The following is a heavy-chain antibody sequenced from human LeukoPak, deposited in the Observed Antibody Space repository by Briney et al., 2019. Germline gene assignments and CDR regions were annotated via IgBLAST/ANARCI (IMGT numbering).Heavy chain of an antibody. CDR3: ARGSSSSWSP. CDR1: GYSISSYY. Sequence: SETLSLTCTVSGYSISSYYWSWIRQPPGKGLEWIGYIYYSGSTNYNPSLKSRVTISVDTSKNQFSLKLSSVTAADTAVYYCARGSSSSWSPWGQGTLVTVSS. J-gene: IGHJ5*02. V-gene: IGHV4-59*01. D-gene: IGHD6-13*01. CDR2: IYYSGST.